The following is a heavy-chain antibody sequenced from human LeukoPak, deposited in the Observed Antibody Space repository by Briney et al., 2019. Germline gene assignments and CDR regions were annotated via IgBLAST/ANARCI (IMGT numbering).Heavy chain of an antibody. V-gene: IGHV4-59*01. Sequence: SETLSLTCTVSGGSLSSYYWSWIRQPPGKGLEWIGYIYYSGSTNYNPSLKSRVTISVDTSKNQFSLKLSSVTAADTAVYYCARDREYTDYLHNWFDPWGQGTLVTVSS. CDR2: IYYSGST. CDR1: GGSLSSYY. J-gene: IGHJ5*02. CDR3: ARDREYTDYLHNWFDP. D-gene: IGHD4-11*01.